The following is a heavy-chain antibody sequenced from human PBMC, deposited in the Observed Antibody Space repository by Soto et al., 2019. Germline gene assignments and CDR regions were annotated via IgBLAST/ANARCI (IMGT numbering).Heavy chain of an antibody. D-gene: IGHD5-18*01. J-gene: IGHJ5*02. CDR2: IIPIFGTA. CDR1: GGTFSSYA. Sequence: QVQLVQSGAEVKKPGSSVKVSCKAPGGTFSSYAISWVRQAPGQGLEWMGGIIPIFGTANYAQKFQGRVTITADESTSTAYMELSSLRSEDTAVYYCARVLTGPYTAMVLWWFDLWGQGTLVTVSS. V-gene: IGHV1-69*12. CDR3: ARVLTGPYTAMVLWWFDL.